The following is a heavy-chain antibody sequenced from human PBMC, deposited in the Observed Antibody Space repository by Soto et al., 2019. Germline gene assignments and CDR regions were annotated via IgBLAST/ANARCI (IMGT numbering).Heavy chain of an antibody. D-gene: IGHD1-26*01. Sequence: SVKVSCKASGGTFSSYAISWVRQAPGQGLEWMGGIIPIFGTANYAQRFQGRVTITADESTSTAYMELSSLRSEDTAVYYCAREEGGATDYYYYYGMDVWGQGTTVTVSS. V-gene: IGHV1-69*13. CDR2: IIPIFGTA. CDR1: GGTFSSYA. CDR3: AREEGGATDYYYYYGMDV. J-gene: IGHJ6*02.